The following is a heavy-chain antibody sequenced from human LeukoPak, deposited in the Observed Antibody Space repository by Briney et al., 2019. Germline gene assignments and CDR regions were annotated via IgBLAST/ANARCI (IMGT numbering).Heavy chain of an antibody. CDR3: TKGIGGSGYYGVDY. V-gene: IGHV3-43*02. CDR2: ISGDGGDT. J-gene: IGHJ4*02. CDR1: GFTFDDYA. Sequence: GWSLRLSCVASGFTFDDYAMHWVRQAPGKGLEWVSLISGDGGDTSYADSVKGRFTISRDNSKNSLYLQMNSLTTEDTALYYCTKGIGGSGYYGVDYWGQGTLVTVSS. D-gene: IGHD3-3*01.